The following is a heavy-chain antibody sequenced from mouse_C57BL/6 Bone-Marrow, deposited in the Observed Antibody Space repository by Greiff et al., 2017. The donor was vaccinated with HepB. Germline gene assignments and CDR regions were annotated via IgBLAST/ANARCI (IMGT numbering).Heavy chain of an antibody. D-gene: IGHD2-1*01. V-gene: IGHV5-12*01. Sequence: EVQVVESGGGLVQPGGSLKLSCAASGFTFSDYYMYWVRQTPEKRLEWVAYISNGGGSTYYPDTVKGRFTISRDNAKNTLYLQMSRLKSEDTAMYYCARGGVYYGNYVPFAYWGQGTLVTVSA. CDR2: ISNGGGST. CDR3: ARGGVYYGNYVPFAY. CDR1: GFTFSDYY. J-gene: IGHJ3*01.